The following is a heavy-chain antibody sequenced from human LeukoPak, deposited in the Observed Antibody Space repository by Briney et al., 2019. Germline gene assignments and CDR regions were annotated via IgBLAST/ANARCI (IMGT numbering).Heavy chain of an antibody. CDR2: ITSSSNTI. V-gene: IGHV3-48*04. J-gene: IGHJ6*02. D-gene: IGHD6-13*01. CDR3: AKDVYSSSWYSYYYYGMDV. Sequence: GGSLRLSCAASGFTFSSYSMNWVRQAPGKGLEWISHITSSSNTIYSAESVKGRFTISRDNAKNSLYLQMRSLRVEDTAVYYCAKDVYSSSWYSYYYYGMDVWGQGTTVTVSS. CDR1: GFTFSSYS.